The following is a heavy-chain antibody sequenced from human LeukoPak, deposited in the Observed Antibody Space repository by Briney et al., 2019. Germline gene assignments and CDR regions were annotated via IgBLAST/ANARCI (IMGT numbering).Heavy chain of an antibody. D-gene: IGHD3-16*01. Sequence: PSETLSLTCSVSGGSISSSTYYWGWLRQPPGTGLEWIGSFYLGGSTYYNPSLKSRVTISVDTSKNQFSLRLTSVTAADTALYYCARHRSDDYYFFDYWGQGTLVTVSS. J-gene: IGHJ4*02. CDR1: GGSISSSTYY. CDR2: FYLGGST. CDR3: ARHRSDDYYFFDY. V-gene: IGHV4-39*01.